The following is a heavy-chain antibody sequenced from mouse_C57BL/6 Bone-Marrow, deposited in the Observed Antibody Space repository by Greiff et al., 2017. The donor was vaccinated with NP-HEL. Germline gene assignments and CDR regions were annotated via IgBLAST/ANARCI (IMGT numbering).Heavy chain of an antibody. CDR1: GYAFSSSW. Sequence: QVQLQQSGPELVKPGASVKISCKASGYAFSSSWMNWVKQRPGKGLEWIGRSYPGDGDTNYNGKFKGKATLTADKSSSTAYMQLSSLTSEDSAVYFCATGDYPAWFAYWGQGTLVTVSA. CDR3: ATGDYPAWFAY. D-gene: IGHD2-4*01. J-gene: IGHJ3*01. CDR2: SYPGDGDT. V-gene: IGHV1-82*01.